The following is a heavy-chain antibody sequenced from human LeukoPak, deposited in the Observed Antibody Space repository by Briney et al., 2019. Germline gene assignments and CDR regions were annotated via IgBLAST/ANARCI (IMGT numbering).Heavy chain of an antibody. D-gene: IGHD3-22*01. Sequence: SQTLSLTCTVSGGSIRSGDYYWSWIRQPPGKDLEWIGYIYYSGSTYYSPSLKSRVTISVDTSKNQFSLKLSSVTAADTAVYYCARGDDSSGYSPFDYWGQGTLVTVSS. V-gene: IGHV4-30-4*01. CDR1: GGSIRSGDYY. CDR2: IYYSGST. J-gene: IGHJ4*02. CDR3: ARGDDSSGYSPFDY.